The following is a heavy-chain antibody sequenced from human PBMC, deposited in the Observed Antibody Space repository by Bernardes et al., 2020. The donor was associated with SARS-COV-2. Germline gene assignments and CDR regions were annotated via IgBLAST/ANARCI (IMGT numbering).Heavy chain of an antibody. CDR1: GFTFTNSW. V-gene: IGHV3-74*01. CDR3: ARRVSGDGYYYFDY. CDR2: INSDGRTT. D-gene: IGHD5-12*01. Sequence: GGSLRLSCAASGFTFTNSWMHWVRQAPGKGLVWVSRINSDGRTTSYADSVKGRFTISRDNAKNTLYLQMNSLRAEDTAVYSCARRVSGDGYYYFDYWGQGTLVTVSS. J-gene: IGHJ4*02.